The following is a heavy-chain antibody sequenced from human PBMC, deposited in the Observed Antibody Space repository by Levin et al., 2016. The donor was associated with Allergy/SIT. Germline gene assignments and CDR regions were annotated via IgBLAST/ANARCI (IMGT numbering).Heavy chain of an antibody. D-gene: IGHD3-10*01. CDR3: ARTVGGSYMEYYYGMDV. CDR2: ISAYNGNT. J-gene: IGHJ6*02. V-gene: IGHV1-18*01. Sequence: WVRQAPGQGLEWMGWISAYNGNTNYAQKLQGRVTMTTDTSTSTAYMELRSLRSDDTAVYYCARTVGGSYMEYYYGMDVWGQGTTVTVSS.